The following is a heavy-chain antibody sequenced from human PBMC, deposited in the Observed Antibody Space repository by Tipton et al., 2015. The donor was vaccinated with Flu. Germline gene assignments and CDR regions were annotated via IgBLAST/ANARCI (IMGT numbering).Heavy chain of an antibody. Sequence: TLSLICAVSGDSISSDYYWGWIRQFPGKGLEWIGTVSRTGSTIYNPSLKSRLTISVDTSKNQFSLRLSSVTAADTAVYYCARHTGDSVRGVIDYWGQGTLVTVSS. D-gene: IGHD3-10*02. CDR2: VSRTGST. J-gene: IGHJ4*02. CDR1: GDSISSDYY. CDR3: ARHTGDSVRGVIDY. V-gene: IGHV4-38-2*01.